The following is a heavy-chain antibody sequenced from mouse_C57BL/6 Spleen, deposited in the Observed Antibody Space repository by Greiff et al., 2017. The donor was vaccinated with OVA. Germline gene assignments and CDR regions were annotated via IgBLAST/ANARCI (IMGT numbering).Heavy chain of an antibody. D-gene: IGHD1-1*01. CDR1: GYTFTSYW. J-gene: IGHJ3*01. Sequence: VQLQQSGTELVKPGASVKLSCKASGYTFTSYWMHWVKQRPGQGLEWIGNINPSNGGTNYNEKFKSKATLTVDKSSSTAYMQLSSLTSEDSAVYYCASPYYGSSYWFAYWGQGTLVTVSA. CDR3: ASPYYGSSYWFAY. CDR2: INPSNGGT. V-gene: IGHV1-53*01.